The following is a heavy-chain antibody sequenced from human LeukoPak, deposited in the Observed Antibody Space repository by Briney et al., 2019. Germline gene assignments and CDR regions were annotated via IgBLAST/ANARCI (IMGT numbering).Heavy chain of an antibody. CDR1: GFTFSSYW. CDR3: ARDLPVVGAPGFDY. Sequence: GGSLRLSCAASGFTFSSYWMSWVRQAPGKGLEWVANIKQDGSEKLYVDSVKGRFTISRDNAKNSLYLQMNSLRVEDTAVYYCARDLPVVGAPGFDYWGQGTLVTVSS. V-gene: IGHV3-7*01. J-gene: IGHJ4*02. D-gene: IGHD1-26*01. CDR2: IKQDGSEK.